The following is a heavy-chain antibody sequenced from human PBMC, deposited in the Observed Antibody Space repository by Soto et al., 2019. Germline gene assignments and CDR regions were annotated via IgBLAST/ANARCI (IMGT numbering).Heavy chain of an antibody. D-gene: IGHD2-2*01. CDR2: ISGSGGST. J-gene: IGHJ4*02. CDR1: GFTFSSYA. V-gene: IGHV3-23*01. CDR3: AKDQPIVVVPAAIQAIDY. Sequence: EVQLLESGGGLVQPGGSLRLSCAASGFTFSSYAMSWVRQAPGKGLEWVSAISGSGGSTYYADSVKGRFTIPRDNSKNTLYLQMNRLRAEDTAVYYCAKDQPIVVVPAAIQAIDYWGQGTLVTVSS.